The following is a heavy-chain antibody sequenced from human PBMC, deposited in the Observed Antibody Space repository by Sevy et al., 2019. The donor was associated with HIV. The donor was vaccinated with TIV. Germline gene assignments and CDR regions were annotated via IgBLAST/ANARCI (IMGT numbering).Heavy chain of an antibody. Sequence: SETLSLTCTVSGGSISSSSYYWGWIRQPPGKGMEWIGSIYYSGSTYYNPSLKSRVAISVDTSKNQFSLKLSSVTAADTAVYYCPRQAVANWGGHFDYWGQGTLVTVSS. J-gene: IGHJ4*02. V-gene: IGHV4-39*01. D-gene: IGHD7-27*01. CDR1: GGSISSSSYY. CDR2: IYYSGST. CDR3: PRQAVANWGGHFDY.